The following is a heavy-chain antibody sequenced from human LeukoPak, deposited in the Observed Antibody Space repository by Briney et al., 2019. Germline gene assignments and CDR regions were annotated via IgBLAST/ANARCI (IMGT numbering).Heavy chain of an antibody. CDR1: GGTFSSYA. Sequence: GASVKVSCKASGGTFSSYAISWVRQAPGQGLEWMGGIIPIFGTANYAQKFQGRVTITADESTSTAYMELSSLRSEDTAVYYCAREVATTHRGWFDPWGQGTLVTVSS. V-gene: IGHV1-69*13. CDR2: IIPIFGTA. CDR3: AREVATTHRGWFDP. D-gene: IGHD5-12*01. J-gene: IGHJ5*02.